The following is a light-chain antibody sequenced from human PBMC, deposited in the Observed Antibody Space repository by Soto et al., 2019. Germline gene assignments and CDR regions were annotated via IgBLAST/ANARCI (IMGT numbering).Light chain of an antibody. J-gene: IGKJ5*01. Sequence: EILFTQSPATPSLFPGEKATLSLRASQSVKTYLAWYQQKPGLAPRLLIYDASNRATGIPARFSGSGSGTDFTLTISSVEPEDFAVYYCQHRSIWPVSFGQGTRLEIK. V-gene: IGKV3-11*01. CDR3: QHRSIWPVS. CDR2: DAS. CDR1: QSVKTY.